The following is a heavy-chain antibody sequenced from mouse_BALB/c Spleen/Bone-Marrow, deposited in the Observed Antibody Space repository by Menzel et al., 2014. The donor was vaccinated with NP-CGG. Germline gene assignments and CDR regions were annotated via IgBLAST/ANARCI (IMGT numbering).Heavy chain of an antibody. Sequence: EVQGVESGPELVKPGASVKVSCKASGYAFTNYNMYWVKQSHGKSLEWIGYNDPYSGGTNYNQKFKGKATLTVDKSSSTAYMHLNSLTSEDSAVYYCARLGTTAVPDYWGQGTTLTVSS. J-gene: IGHJ2*01. D-gene: IGHD1-1*01. CDR2: NDPYSGGT. V-gene: IGHV1S135*01. CDR3: ARLGTTAVPDY. CDR1: GYAFTNYN.